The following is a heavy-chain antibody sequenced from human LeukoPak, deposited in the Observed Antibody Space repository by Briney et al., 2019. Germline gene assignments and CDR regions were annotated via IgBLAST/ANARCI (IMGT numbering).Heavy chain of an antibody. J-gene: IGHJ3*01. CDR2: IYTSWST. D-gene: IGHD6-13*01. Sequence: SETLSLTCTVSGGSISRYYWSWIRQPAGKGLEWIGRIYTSWSTNYNPSLKSRVTLSVDTSKNQFSLKPRSVTAADTAVYYCARDSIAAAGTGLWGQGTMVTVSS. CDR3: ARDSIAAAGTGL. V-gene: IGHV4-4*07. CDR1: GGSISRYY.